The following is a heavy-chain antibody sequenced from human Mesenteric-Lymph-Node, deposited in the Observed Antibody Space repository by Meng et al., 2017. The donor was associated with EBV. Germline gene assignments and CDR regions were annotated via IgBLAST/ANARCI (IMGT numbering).Heavy chain of an antibody. V-gene: IGHV4-39*01. CDR1: GDSLSRSTDD. D-gene: IGHD4-17*01. CDR2: IFYTGRT. Sequence: QWVESCPGVVKLSDNFYVSLTVCGDSLSRSTDDWGWIRQPPGRGLEWIGSIFYTGRTLYNPSLTSRVTISVDATKDQFSLRLSSVTAADTAVYYCARYDHGDHGDPNWFDPWGQGTLVPSPQ. CDR3: ARYDHGDHGDPNWFDP. J-gene: IGHJ5*02.